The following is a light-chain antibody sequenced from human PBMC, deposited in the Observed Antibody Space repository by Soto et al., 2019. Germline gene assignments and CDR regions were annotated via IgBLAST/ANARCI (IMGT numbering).Light chain of an antibody. CDR3: CSYTSSSTLYV. V-gene: IGLV2-14*03. CDR1: SSDVGGYDY. CDR2: DVS. Sequence: QSALTQPASVSGSPGQSITISCTGTSSDVGGYDYVSWYQQHPGKAPKVLIYDVSNRPSGVSNRFSGSKSGNTASLTIFGLQGEDEADYYCCSYTSSSTLYVFGTGTKVTVL. J-gene: IGLJ1*01.